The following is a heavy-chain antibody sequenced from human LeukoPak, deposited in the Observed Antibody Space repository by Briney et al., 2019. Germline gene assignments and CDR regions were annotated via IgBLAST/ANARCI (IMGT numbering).Heavy chain of an antibody. CDR2: ISGGGVST. V-gene: IGHV3-23*01. J-gene: IGHJ4*02. CDR3: AKGGKWDVTPFDY. Sequence: GSLRLSCAASGFTFTSYSMNWVRQAPGKGLEWVATISGGGVSTYYADSVKGRFTISRDNSKNTLYLQVNSLRAEDTAVYYCAKGGKWDVTPFDYWGQGTLVTVSS. CDR1: GFTFTSYS. D-gene: IGHD1-26*01.